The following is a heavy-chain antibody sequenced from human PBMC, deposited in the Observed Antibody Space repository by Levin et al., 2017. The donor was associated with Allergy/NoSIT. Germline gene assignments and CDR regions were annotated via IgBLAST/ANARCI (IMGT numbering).Heavy chain of an antibody. CDR2: MDYSGST. J-gene: IGHJ3*02. V-gene: IGHV4-39*01. CDR1: GGSITSSTYY. CDR3: ARQESWDYYGSGSYSDAFDI. Sequence: SQTLSLTCTVSGGSITSSTYYWGWIRQPPGKGLEWIGSMDYSGSTYYNPSLKSRVTKSVDTSKNQFSLKLNSVTAADTAVYYCARQESWDYYGSGSYSDAFDIWGQGTMVTVSS. D-gene: IGHD3-10*01.